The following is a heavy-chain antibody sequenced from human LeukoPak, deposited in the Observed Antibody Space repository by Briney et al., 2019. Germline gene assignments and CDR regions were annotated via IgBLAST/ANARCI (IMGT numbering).Heavy chain of an antibody. CDR3: ARHVYCGGDCYSGWFDP. J-gene: IGHJ5*02. V-gene: IGHV4-4*09. D-gene: IGHD2-21*02. CDR2: IYTSGST. CDR1: GVSISSYY. Sequence: SETLSLTCTVSGVSISSYYWSWIRQPPGKGLEWIGYIYTSGSTNYNPSLKSRVTISVDTSKNQFSLKLSSVTAADTAVYYCARHVYCGGDCYSGWFDPWGQGTLVTVSS.